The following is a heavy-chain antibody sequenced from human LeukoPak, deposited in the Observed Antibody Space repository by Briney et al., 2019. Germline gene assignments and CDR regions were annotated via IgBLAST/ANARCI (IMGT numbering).Heavy chain of an antibody. CDR2: ISSDGSST. D-gene: IGHD6-25*01. J-gene: IGHJ4*02. CDR3: ARVIRSGWEGELSD. Sequence: PGRSLRLSCAASGFTFSSYWMHWVRQAPGKGLVWVSRISSDGSSTNYAGSVKGRFTISRDNAKNTLYLQMNSLRAEDTAAYYCARVIRSGWEGELSDWGQGTLVTVSS. V-gene: IGHV3-74*01. CDR1: GFTFSSYW.